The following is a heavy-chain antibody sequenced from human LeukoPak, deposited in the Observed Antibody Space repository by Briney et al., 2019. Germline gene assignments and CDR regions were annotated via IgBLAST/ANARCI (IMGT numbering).Heavy chain of an antibody. Sequence: SGGSLRLSCAASGFTFSSYGMHWVRQAPGKGLEWVAVISYDGSNKSYADSVKGRFTISRDNSKNTLYLQMNSLRAEDTAVYYCAKASEGSSWYANTAYYYYGMDVWGQGTTVTVSS. CDR3: AKASEGSSWYANTAYYYYGMDV. D-gene: IGHD6-13*01. CDR2: ISYDGSNK. CDR1: GFTFSSYG. V-gene: IGHV3-30*18. J-gene: IGHJ6*02.